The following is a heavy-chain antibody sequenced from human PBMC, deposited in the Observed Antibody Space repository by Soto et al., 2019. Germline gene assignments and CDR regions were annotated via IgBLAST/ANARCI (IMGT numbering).Heavy chain of an antibody. CDR2: INHSGST. J-gene: IGHJ3*02. V-gene: IGHV4-34*01. Sequence: SETLSLTCAVYGGSFSGYCWSWIRQPPGKGLEWIGEINHSGSTNYNPSLKSRVTISVDTSKNQFSLKLGSVTAADTAVYYCAREAYGSGLNAFDICGQGTMVTVSS. CDR3: AREAYGSGLNAFDI. CDR1: GGSFSGYC. D-gene: IGHD3-10*01.